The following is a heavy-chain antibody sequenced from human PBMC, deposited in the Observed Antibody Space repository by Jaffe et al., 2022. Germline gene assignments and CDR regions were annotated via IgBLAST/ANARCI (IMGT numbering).Heavy chain of an antibody. CDR1: GFTFGDYA. Sequence: EVQLVESGGGLVQPGRSLRLSCTASGFTFGDYAMSWVRQAPGKGLEWVGFIRSKAYGGTTEYAASVKGRFTISRDDSKSIAYLQMNSLKTEDTAVYYCTVCGGDFLDYWGQGTLVTVSS. D-gene: IGHD2-21*02. V-gene: IGHV3-49*04. J-gene: IGHJ4*02. CDR2: IRSKAYGGTT. CDR3: TVCGGDFLDY.